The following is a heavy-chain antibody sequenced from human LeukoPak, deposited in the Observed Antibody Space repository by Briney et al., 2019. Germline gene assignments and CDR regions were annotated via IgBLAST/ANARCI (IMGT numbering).Heavy chain of an antibody. J-gene: IGHJ4*02. D-gene: IGHD6-19*01. V-gene: IGHV1-8*01. CDR2: MNPDSGNT. CDR1: GYTFTSYD. CDR3: ATSGPFAYSSGEGY. Sequence: ASVKVSCKASGYTFTSYDINWVRQATGQGLEWMGWMNPDSGNTGYAQKFQGRVTMTRNTSISTAYMELSSLRSEDTAVYYCATSGPFAYSSGEGYWGQGTLVTVSS.